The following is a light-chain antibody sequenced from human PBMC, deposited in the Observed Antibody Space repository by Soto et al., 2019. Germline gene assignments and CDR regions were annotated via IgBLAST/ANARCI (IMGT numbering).Light chain of an antibody. V-gene: IGKV3-15*01. J-gene: IGKJ5*01. CDR1: QSVSSN. Sequence: SAATLSSFPGDRVTLSGRASQSVSSNLAWHQQKPGQAPRLLMYDASTRATGIPARFSGSGSGTEFTLTISSLQSEDFAVYYCQQYHNWPITFGQGTRLDIK. CDR2: DAS. CDR3: QQYHNWPIT.